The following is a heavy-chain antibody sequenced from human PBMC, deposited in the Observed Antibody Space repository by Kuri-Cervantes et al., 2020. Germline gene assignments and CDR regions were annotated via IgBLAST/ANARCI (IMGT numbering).Heavy chain of an antibody. D-gene: IGHD2/OR15-2a*01. V-gene: IGHV1-2*02. CDR1: GYTFTGYY. Sequence: ASVKVSCKASGYTFTGYYIHWVRQAPGQGLEWMGWINPNSGGTNYAQKFQGRVTMTRDASISTAYMELSRLRSEDTAMYYCARLADEYDAFDIWGQGTMVTVSS. CDR3: ARLADEYDAFDI. CDR2: INPNSGGT. J-gene: IGHJ3*02.